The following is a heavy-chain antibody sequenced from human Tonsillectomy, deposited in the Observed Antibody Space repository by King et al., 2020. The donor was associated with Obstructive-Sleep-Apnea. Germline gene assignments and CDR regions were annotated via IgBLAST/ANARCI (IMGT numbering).Heavy chain of an antibody. Sequence: VQLQESGPGLLKPSETLSLTCTVSEYSISIGYYWGWIRQPPGKGLEWIGSIDNSGNTFYNAALKSRVTISVDTSKNQFSLKVTSVTAADTAVYYCARDGYDSGYYSHFDYWGQGTLVTVSS. CDR2: IDNSGNT. D-gene: IGHD3-22*01. CDR3: ARDGYDSGYYSHFDY. CDR1: EYSISIGYY. V-gene: IGHV4-38-2*02. J-gene: IGHJ4*02.